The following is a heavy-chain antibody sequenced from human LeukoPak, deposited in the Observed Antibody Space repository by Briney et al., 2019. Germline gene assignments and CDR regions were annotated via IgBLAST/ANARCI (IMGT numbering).Heavy chain of an antibody. D-gene: IGHD3-10*02. CDR1: GDSISSYY. CDR2: IYYSGST. V-gene: IGHV4-59*01. Sequence: PSETLSLTCTVSGDSISSYYWSWIRQPPGKGLEWIGYIYYSGSTNYNPSLKSRVTISVDTSKNQFSLKLSSVTAADTAVYYCAKGVNYFVLEYWGQGTLVTISS. CDR3: AKGVNYFVLEY. J-gene: IGHJ4*02.